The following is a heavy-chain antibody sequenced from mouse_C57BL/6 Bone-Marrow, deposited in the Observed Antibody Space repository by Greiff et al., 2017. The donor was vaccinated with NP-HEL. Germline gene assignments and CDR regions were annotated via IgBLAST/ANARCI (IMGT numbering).Heavy chain of an antibody. D-gene: IGHD2-2*01. CDR3: ARDSTMVPFDY. CDR2: ISDGGSYT. J-gene: IGHJ2*01. V-gene: IGHV5-4*01. CDR1: GFTFSSYA. Sequence: EVQLVESGGGLVKPGGSLKLSCAASGFTFSSYAMSWVRQTPEKRLEWVATISDGGSYTYYPDNVKGRFTISRVNAKNNLYLQMSHLKSEDTAMYYCARDSTMVPFDYWGQGTTLTVSS.